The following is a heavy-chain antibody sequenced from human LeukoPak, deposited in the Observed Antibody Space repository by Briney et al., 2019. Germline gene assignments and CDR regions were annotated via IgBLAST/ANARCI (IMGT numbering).Heavy chain of an antibody. V-gene: IGHV3-7*05. Sequence: GSLRLSCAASGFTYSSYWMSRVRQAPGKGLEWVANINQDGSEIYYVDSVKGRFTISRDNAKNSLYLQMNSLRAEDTALYYCARESTGSYVDFWGQGALVTVSS. CDR3: ARESTGSYVDF. D-gene: IGHD6-19*01. CDR1: GFTYSSYW. CDR2: INQDGSEI. J-gene: IGHJ4*02.